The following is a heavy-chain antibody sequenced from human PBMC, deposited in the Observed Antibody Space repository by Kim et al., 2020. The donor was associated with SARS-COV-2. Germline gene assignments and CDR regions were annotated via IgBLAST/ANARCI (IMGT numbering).Heavy chain of an antibody. J-gene: IGHJ3*02. CDR2: INSDGSST. V-gene: IGHV3-74*01. CDR1: GFTFSSYW. Sequence: GGSLRLSCAASGFTFSSYWMHWVRQAPGKGLVWVSRINSDGSSTSYADSVKGRFTISRDNTKNTLYLQMNRLRAEDTAGYYCARPSPVWDIDAFDIWGQGTMVTVSS. CDR3: ARPSPVWDIDAFDI. D-gene: IGHD2-15*01.